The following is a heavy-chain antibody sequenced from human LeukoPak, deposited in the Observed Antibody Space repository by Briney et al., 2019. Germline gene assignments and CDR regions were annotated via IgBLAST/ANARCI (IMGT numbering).Heavy chain of an antibody. CDR2: TYYRSKWYN. CDR3: ARAPTPIIAVAGSFDY. J-gene: IGHJ4*02. CDR1: GDSVSNNSAA. D-gene: IGHD6-19*01. V-gene: IGHV6-1*01. Sequence: SQTLSLTCAISGDSVSNNSAAWNWIRQSPSRGLEWLGRTYYRSKWYNAYAVSVKSRITINPDTSKNQFSLQVNSVTPEDTAVYYCARAPTPIIAVAGSFDYWGQGTLVTVSS.